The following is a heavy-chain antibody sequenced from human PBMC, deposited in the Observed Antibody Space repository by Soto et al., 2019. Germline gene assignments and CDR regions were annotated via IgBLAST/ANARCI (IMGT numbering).Heavy chain of an antibody. Sequence: GGSLRLSCAASGFTFSDYYMSWIRQAPGKGLEWVSYISSSGSTIYYAESVKGRFTISRDNAKNSLYLQMNSLRAEDTAVYYFAKESHPRIQLWERYYYYYMDVWGKGTTVTVSS. CDR1: GFTFSDYY. CDR2: ISSSGSTI. V-gene: IGHV3-11*01. D-gene: IGHD5-18*01. J-gene: IGHJ6*03. CDR3: AKESHPRIQLWERYYYYYMDV.